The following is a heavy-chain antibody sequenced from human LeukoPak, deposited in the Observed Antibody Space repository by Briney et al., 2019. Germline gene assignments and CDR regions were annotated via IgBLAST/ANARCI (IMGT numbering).Heavy chain of an antibody. J-gene: IGHJ4*02. D-gene: IGHD3-10*01. CDR3: ASRRKDGSGSYVY. Sequence: GGSLRLSCVASGFAFSQFPVHWVRQAPGERLEWVAFISHDGGNKKYGDSVKGRFTISRDNSKNTVYLQMNSLRPEDTALYYCASRRKDGSGSYVYWGQGTLVTVSS. CDR1: GFAFSQFP. V-gene: IGHV3-30*03. CDR2: ISHDGGNK.